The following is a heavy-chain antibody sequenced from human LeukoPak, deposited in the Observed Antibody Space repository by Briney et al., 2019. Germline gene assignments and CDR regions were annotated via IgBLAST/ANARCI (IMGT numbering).Heavy chain of an antibody. V-gene: IGHV1-18*01. CDR1: GYTFTSYG. D-gene: IGHD3-10*01. CDR2: ISAYNGNT. Sequence: ASVKVSCKASGYTFTSYGISWVRQAPGQGLEWMGWISAYNGNTNYAQKLQSRVTMTTDTSTSTAYMELRSLRSGDTAVYYCARGPPTLGDFDYWGQGTLVTVSS. J-gene: IGHJ4*02. CDR3: ARGPPTLGDFDY.